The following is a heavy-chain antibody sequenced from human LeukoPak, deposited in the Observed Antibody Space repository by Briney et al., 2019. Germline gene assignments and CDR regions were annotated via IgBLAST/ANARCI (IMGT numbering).Heavy chain of an antibody. CDR1: GGSISTSY. CDR2: IYHTGST. Sequence: SETLSLTCTVSGGSISTSYWGWMRQPPGKGLERIGNIYHTGSTYYNPSLKSRVTILVDTSKNQFSLKLSSVTAADTAFYYCARYVFLEAKFDPWGQGTLVTVSS. J-gene: IGHJ5*02. D-gene: IGHD3-10*02. V-gene: IGHV4-59*08. CDR3: ARYVFLEAKFDP.